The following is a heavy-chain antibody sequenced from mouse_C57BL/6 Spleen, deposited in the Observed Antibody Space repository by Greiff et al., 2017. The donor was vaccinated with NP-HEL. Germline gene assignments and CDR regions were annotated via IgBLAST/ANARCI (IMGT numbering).Heavy chain of an antibody. CDR2: ILPGSGSN. V-gene: IGHV1-9*01. Sequence: QVQLQQSGAELMKPGASVKLSCKATGYTFTGYWIEWVKQRPGHGLEWIGEILPGSGSNNYNEKFKGKAPFTADTSSNTPYIPLSILPTDDSSIYYFAGEGGFAYWGQGTLVTVSA. J-gene: IGHJ3*01. CDR3: AGEGGFAY. CDR1: GYTFTGYW.